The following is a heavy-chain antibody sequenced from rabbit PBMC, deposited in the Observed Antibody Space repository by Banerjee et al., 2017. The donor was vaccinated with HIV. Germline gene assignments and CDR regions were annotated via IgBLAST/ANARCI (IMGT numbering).Heavy chain of an antibody. J-gene: IGHJ4*01. D-gene: IGHD3-1*01. Sequence: EESGGGLVKPEGSLTLTCTASGIDFSSYGVSWVRQAPGKGLEWIGYIDPVFGSTYYASWVNGRFTISSHNAQNTLYLQLNSLTAADTATYFCARDGDGYGAWVFILWGPGTLVTVS. V-gene: IGHV1S47*01. CDR3: ARDGDGYGAWVFIL. CDR2: IDPVFGST. CDR1: GIDFSSYG.